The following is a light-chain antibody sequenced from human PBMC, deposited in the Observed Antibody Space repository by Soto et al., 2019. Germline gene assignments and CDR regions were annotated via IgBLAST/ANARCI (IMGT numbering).Light chain of an antibody. CDR2: GSS. CDR3: QQRSNWPPGT. Sequence: EIVLTQSPGSLALSPGERTTLSCRASQSVSSDYLAWYQQKPGQAPRLLIYGSSTRATGIPDRFSGSGSGADFTLTISSLEPEDFAVYYCQQRSNWPPGTFGPGTKVDIK. V-gene: IGKV3D-20*02. J-gene: IGKJ3*01. CDR1: QSVSSDY.